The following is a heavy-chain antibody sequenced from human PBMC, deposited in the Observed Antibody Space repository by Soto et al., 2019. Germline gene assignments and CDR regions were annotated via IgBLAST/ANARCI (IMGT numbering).Heavy chain of an antibody. V-gene: IGHV3-21*05. CDR1: GFACGWIT. CDR3: ARGSSLAAAGRGRYFDY. Sequence: WSWRLSCGASGFACGWITVDGVRQAPREGLEWVSLISWAGGSTYYADSVKGRFTISRDNARNSLYLQMNSLRAEETAVYYCARGSSLAAAGRGRYFDYWGQGTLVTVSS. J-gene: IGHJ4*02. CDR2: ISWAGGST. D-gene: IGHD6-13*01.